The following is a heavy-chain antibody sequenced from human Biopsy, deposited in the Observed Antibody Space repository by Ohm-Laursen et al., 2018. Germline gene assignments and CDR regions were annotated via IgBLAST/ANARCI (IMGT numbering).Heavy chain of an antibody. J-gene: IGHJ6*02. CDR1: GYTFTSYD. V-gene: IGHV1-8*01. CDR2: MNPNSGNT. Sequence: ASVKVSCNASGYTFTSYDINWVRRATGQGLEWMGWMNPNSGNTDYAQKFQGRVTMTRNTSISTAYMELNGLRSEDTAVYYCARGSFWFGGNYYYYGMDVWGQGTTVTVSS. D-gene: IGHD3-10*01. CDR3: ARGSFWFGGNYYYYGMDV.